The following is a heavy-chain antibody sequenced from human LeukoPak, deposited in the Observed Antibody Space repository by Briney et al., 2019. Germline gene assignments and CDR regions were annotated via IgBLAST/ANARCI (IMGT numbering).Heavy chain of an antibody. D-gene: IGHD6-19*01. CDR1: GFTFSSYA. Sequence: PGGSLRLSCAASGFTFSSYAMSWVRQAPGKGLEWVSAISGSGGSTYYADSVKGRFTISRVNSKNTLYLQMNSLRAEDTAVYYCAKGDTPRYSSGWYFDYWGQGTLVTVSS. J-gene: IGHJ4*02. CDR3: AKGDTPRYSSGWYFDY. V-gene: IGHV3-23*01. CDR2: ISGSGGST.